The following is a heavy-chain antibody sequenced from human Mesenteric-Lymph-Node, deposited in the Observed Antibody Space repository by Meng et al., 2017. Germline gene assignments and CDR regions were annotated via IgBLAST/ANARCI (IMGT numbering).Heavy chain of an antibody. D-gene: IGHD5-12*01. CDR3: AGDRRGVATVDY. J-gene: IGHJ4*02. CDR1: GGSISSGDYY. V-gene: IGHV4-30-4*01. Sequence: QVQLQQWGAGLLKPSETLSLTCAVYGGSISSGDYYWSWIRQPPGKGLEWIGYIYSSGSTYYNPSLKSRITISVDTSKNQFSLRLTSVTAADTAVYYCAGDRRGVATVDYRGQGTLVTVSS. CDR2: IYSSGST.